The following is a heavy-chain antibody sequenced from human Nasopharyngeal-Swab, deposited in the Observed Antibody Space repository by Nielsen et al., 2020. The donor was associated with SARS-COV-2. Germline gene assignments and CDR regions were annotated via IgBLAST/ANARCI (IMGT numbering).Heavy chain of an antibody. CDR1: GGTFISYA. CDR2: IIPISGTA. D-gene: IGHD4-17*01. J-gene: IGHJ3*02. Sequence: SVKVSCKASGGTFISYAFSWVRQAPGQGLEWVGGIIPISGTAHYAQKFQGRVTITADKPTSTAYMDLTSLRSDDTAVYYCARDSGRRRNDYGNSRHAFDIWGQGTLVTVSS. V-gene: IGHV1-69*06. CDR3: ARDSGRRRNDYGNSRHAFDI.